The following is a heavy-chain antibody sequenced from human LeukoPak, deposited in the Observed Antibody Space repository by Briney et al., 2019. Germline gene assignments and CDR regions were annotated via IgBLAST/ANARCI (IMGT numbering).Heavy chain of an antibody. CDR2: IGYTDDST. D-gene: IGHD4-23*01. CDR3: AKSPTVDAAFDI. J-gene: IGHJ3*02. V-gene: IGHV3-23*01. Sequence: GGSLRLSCAASGFTFSDYSMHWVRQAPGKGLEWVSGIGYTDDSTFYADSVKGRFTVSRDSSKNTLFLHMNSLRAEDTALYYCAKSPTVDAAFDIWGQGTMVTVSS. CDR1: GFTFSDYS.